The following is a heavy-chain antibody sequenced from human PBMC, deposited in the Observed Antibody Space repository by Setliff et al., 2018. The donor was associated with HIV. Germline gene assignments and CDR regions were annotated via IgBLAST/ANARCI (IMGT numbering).Heavy chain of an antibody. CDR3: ASQSSTYYYDSSSYYFQYYYYMDV. CDR2: SHYNGST. D-gene: IGHD3-22*01. Sequence: PSETLSLTCTVSRGSINDHYWSWIRQPPGKGLEWIGNSHYNGSTYYNPSLKSRVTISVDTSKNQFSLKLSSVTATDTAVYYCASQSSTYYYDSSSYYFQYYYYMDVWGKGTTVTV. CDR1: RGSINDHY. V-gene: IGHV4-59*04. J-gene: IGHJ6*03.